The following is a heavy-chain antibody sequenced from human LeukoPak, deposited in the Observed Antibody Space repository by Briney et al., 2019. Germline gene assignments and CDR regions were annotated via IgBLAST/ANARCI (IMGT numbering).Heavy chain of an antibody. CDR1: GGSFSGYY. CDR2: INHSGST. D-gene: IGHD3-3*01. V-gene: IGHV4-34*01. J-gene: IGHJ4*02. Sequence: SETLSLTCAVYGGSFSGYYWSWIRQPPGKGLEWIGEINHSGSTNYNPSLKSRVTISVDTSKNQLSLKLSSVTAADTAVYYCARESQNYDFWSGYLYYFDYWGQGTLVTVSS. CDR3: ARESQNYDFWSGYLYYFDY.